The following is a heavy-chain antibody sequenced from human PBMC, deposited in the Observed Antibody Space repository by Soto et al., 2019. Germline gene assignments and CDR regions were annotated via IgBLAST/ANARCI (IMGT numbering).Heavy chain of an antibody. J-gene: IGHJ6*02. V-gene: IGHV6-1*01. D-gene: IGHD3-3*01. CDR2: TYYRSKWYN. CDR1: GDSVSSNSAA. Sequence: PSQTLSLTCAISGDSVSSNSAAWNWIRQSPSRGLEWLGRTYYRSKWYNDYAVSVKSRITINPDTSKNQFSLQLNSVTPEDTAEYYCARGGVLRFLEWPAWSMDVWGQGTTVTVSS. CDR3: ARGGVLRFLEWPAWSMDV.